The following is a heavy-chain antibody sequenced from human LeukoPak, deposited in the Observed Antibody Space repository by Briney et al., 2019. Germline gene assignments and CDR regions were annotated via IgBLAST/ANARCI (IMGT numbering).Heavy chain of an antibody. CDR3: ARDSTTEENLEDVYCSGGSRYPD. J-gene: IGHJ4*02. CDR1: GGTFSSYA. Sequence: AASVKVSCKASGGTFSSYAISWVRQAPGQGLEWMGRIIPILGISNYAQKFQGRVTITADKSTSTTYMELSSLRSEDTAVYYCARDSTTEENLEDVYCSGGSRYPDWGQGTLVTVSS. V-gene: IGHV1-69*04. D-gene: IGHD2-15*01. CDR2: IIPILGIS.